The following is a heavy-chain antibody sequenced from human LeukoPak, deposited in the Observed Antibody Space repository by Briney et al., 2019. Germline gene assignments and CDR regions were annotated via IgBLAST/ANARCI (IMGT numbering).Heavy chain of an antibody. J-gene: IGHJ4*02. D-gene: IGHD3-16*01. CDR2: IKSDGSET. V-gene: IGHV3-74*01. CDR3: AGVRMGDDFNPFDY. CDR1: GFTFSSFW. Sequence: GGSLRLSCAASGFTFSSFWIYWVRHAPGKGLVWVSRIKSDGSETIYADSVKGRFTISRDNAKNTLYLQMDSLRAEDTAVYYCAGVRMGDDFNPFDYWGQGTLVTVSS.